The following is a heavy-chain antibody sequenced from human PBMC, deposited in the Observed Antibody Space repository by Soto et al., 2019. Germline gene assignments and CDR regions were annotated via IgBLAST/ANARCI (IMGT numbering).Heavy chain of an antibody. CDR3: ARGPTYYDFWSGRTFDY. Sequence: SGTLSLTCTVSGGSISGYYWSWIRQPPGKGLEWIGEINHSGSTNYNPSLKSRVTISVDTSKNQFSLKLSSVTAADTAVYYCARGPTYYDFWSGRTFDYWGQRTLVTGSA. D-gene: IGHD3-3*01. CDR1: GGSISGYY. V-gene: IGHV4-34*01. CDR2: INHSGST. J-gene: IGHJ4*02.